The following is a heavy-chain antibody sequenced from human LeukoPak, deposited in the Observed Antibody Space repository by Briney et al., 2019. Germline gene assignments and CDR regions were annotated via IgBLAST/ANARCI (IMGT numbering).Heavy chain of an antibody. CDR2: IYYSGST. CDR3: ASFWAGYGDAPGAFDP. D-gene: IGHD4-17*01. V-gene: IGHV4-30-4*01. J-gene: IGHJ5*02. CDR1: GGSISSGDYY. Sequence: ESSQTLSLTCTVSGGSISSGDYYWSWIRQPPGKGLEWIGYIYYSGSTYYNPSLKSRVTISVDTSKNQFSLKLSSATAADTAVYYCASFWAGYGDAPGAFDPWGQGTLVTVSS.